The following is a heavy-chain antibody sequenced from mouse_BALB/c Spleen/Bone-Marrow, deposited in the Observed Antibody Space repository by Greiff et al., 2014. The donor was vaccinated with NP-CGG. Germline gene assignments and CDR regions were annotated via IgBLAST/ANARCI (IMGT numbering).Heavy chain of an antibody. J-gene: IGHJ3*01. CDR3: ARTGEFAY. V-gene: IGHV1-87*01. CDR1: GYTFTSYW. Sequence: VQLVESGAELARPGASVKLSCKASGYTFTSYWMQWVKQRPGQGLEWIGAIYPGDGDTRYTQKFKGKATLTADKSSSTAYMQLSSLAPEDSAVYYCARTGEFAYWGQGTLVTVSA. CDR2: IYPGDGDT.